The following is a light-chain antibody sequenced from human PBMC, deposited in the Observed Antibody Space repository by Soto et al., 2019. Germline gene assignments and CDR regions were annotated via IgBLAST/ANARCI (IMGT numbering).Light chain of an antibody. CDR1: SGHSTYA. CDR2: INYDGTH. CDR3: QSLGTGIQV. Sequence: QSVVTQSPSASASLGASVKLTCTLSSGHSTYAIAWHQQQSEKGPRFLMKINYDGTHSKGDGFFDRFSGSSSGAERHLTSSRLQSEDEDDYYCQSLGTGIQVFGGGTKLTVL. J-gene: IGLJ3*02. V-gene: IGLV4-69*01.